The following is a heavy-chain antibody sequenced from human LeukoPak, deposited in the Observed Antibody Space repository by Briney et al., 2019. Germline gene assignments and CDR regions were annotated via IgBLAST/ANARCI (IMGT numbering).Heavy chain of an antibody. V-gene: IGHV3-30*04. CDR2: ISIDGTIK. CDR3: ARDRGIVVVKTGFDL. CDR1: GSTFSSYA. J-gene: IGHJ4*02. D-gene: IGHD3-22*01. Sequence: PGGSLRLSCAASGSTFSSYAMHWVRQAPGEGLEWVAVISIDGTIKYYVDSVKGRFTISRDNSKNTLYLQMNSLRAEDTAVYYCARDRGIVVVKTGFDLWGQGTLVTVSS.